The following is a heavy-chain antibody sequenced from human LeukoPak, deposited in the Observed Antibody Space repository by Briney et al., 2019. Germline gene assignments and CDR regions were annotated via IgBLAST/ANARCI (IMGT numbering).Heavy chain of an antibody. CDR1: GGSISSGNYY. CDR3: ASSYSNLPYYFDY. V-gene: IGHV4-61*09. CDR2: IYTSGST. J-gene: IGHJ4*02. Sequence: SETLSLTCTVSGGSISSGNYYWSWIRQPAGKGLEWIGHIYTSGSTNYNPSLKSRVTISVDTSKNQFSLKLSSVTAADTAVYYCASSYSNLPYYFDYWGQGTLVTVSS. D-gene: IGHD4-11*01.